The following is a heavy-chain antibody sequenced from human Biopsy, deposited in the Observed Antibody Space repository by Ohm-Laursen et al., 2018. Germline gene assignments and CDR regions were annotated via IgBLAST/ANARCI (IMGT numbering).Heavy chain of an antibody. CDR3: ARAPADQYAARNYYSSHAFDM. CDR1: GGSASSGRYY. V-gene: IGHV4-61*01. J-gene: IGHJ3*02. CDR2: FYSSGTT. D-gene: IGHD3-10*01. Sequence: SETLSLTCTVSGGSASSGRYYWTWIRQPPRKPLEWIGYFYSSGTTRYNPSLESRLSISMDTSKNEVSLRLTSMTAADTAVYFCARAPADQYAARNYYSSHAFDMWGQGTKVTVSS.